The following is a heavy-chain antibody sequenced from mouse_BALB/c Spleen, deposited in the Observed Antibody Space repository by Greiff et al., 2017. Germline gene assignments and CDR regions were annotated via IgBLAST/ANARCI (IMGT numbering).Heavy chain of an antibody. V-gene: IGHV2-5-1*01. Sequence: VQRVESGPSLVQPSQSLSITCTVSGFSLTSYGVHWVRQSPGKGLEWLGVIWRGGSTDYNAAFMSRLSITKDNSKSQVFFKMNSLQTDDTAMYYCARDPHMMPFDYWGQGTTLTVSS. CDR3: ARDPHMMPFDY. CDR2: IWRGGST. CDR1: GFSLTSYG. D-gene: IGHD2-3*01. J-gene: IGHJ2*01.